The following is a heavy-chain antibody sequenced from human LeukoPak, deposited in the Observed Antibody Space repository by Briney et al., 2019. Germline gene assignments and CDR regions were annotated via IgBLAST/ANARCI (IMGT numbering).Heavy chain of an antibody. Sequence: PGGSLRLSCAASGFTFSSYAMSWVRQAPGKGLEWVSAISGSGDSTYYADSVKGRFTISRDNSKNTLYLQMNSLRAEDTAVYYCAKDLRSYWYFDLWGRGTLVTVSS. CDR3: AKDLRSYWYFDL. CDR2: ISGSGDST. V-gene: IGHV3-23*01. D-gene: IGHD4-17*01. CDR1: GFTFSSYA. J-gene: IGHJ2*01.